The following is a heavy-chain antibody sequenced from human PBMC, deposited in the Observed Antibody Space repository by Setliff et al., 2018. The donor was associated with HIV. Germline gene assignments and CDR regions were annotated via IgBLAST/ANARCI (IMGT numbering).Heavy chain of an antibody. CDR1: GYSLRSGYY. Sequence: SETLSLTCAVSGYSLRSGYYWGWFRQSPGKGLEWIAAIYQTGSIYYNPSLQNRVTLLLDRSKNQFSLKLSSATAADTAVYYCARQAWHSGRNGYFVYYWGQGMQVTVSS. CDR2: IYQTGSI. J-gene: IGHJ4*02. V-gene: IGHV4-38-2*01. D-gene: IGHD3-22*01. CDR3: ARQAWHSGRNGYFVYY.